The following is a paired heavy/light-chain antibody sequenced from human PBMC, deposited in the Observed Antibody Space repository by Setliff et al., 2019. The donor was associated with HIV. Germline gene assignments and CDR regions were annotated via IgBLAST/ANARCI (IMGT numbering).Heavy chain of an antibody. V-gene: IGHV3-23*01. J-gene: IGHJ4*02. Sequence: EVQLLESGGGLVQPGGSLRLSCAASGFTFSSYAMSWVRQAPGKGLEWVSAISGSGGSTYYADSVKGRFTISRDNSKNTLYLQMNSLRAEDTAVYYCAKDSLAQSHYYDGSDYFDYWGQGTLVTVSS. CDR1: GFTFSSYA. CDR3: AKDSLAQSHYYDGSDYFDY. D-gene: IGHD3-22*01. CDR2: ISGSGGST.
Light chain of an antibody. CDR2: DNN. CDR1: SSNIGNNY. CDR3: GTWDSSLSAGWV. Sequence: QSVLTQPPSVSAAPGQKVTISCSGSSSNIGNNYVSWYQQLPGTAPKLLIYDNNKRPSGIPDRFSGSKSGTSATLGITGLQTGDEADYYCGTWDSSLSAGWVFGGGTKLTVL. J-gene: IGLJ3*02. V-gene: IGLV1-51*01.